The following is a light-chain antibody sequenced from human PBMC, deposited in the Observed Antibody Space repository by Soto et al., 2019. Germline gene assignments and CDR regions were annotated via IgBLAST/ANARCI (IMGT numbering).Light chain of an antibody. CDR3: QHYSGHRAT. CDR1: QSINKW. Sequence: DILLTQSPSTLSASVGDRVTISCRASQSINKWLAWYQHKPGKAPNLLIYEVSTLHSGVPSRFSGSGSGTEFTLTISSLRPDDFATYYCQHYSGHRATFGQGTKVEI. CDR2: EVS. V-gene: IGKV1-5*03. J-gene: IGKJ1*01.